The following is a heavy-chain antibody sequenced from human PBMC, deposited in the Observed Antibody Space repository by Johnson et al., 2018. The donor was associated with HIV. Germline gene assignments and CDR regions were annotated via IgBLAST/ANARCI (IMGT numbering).Heavy chain of an antibody. CDR3: AREGGRDAFDI. V-gene: IGHV3-30*07. D-gene: IGHD2-15*01. Sequence: DSVKGRFTISRDNSKNTLYLQMNSLRAEDTAVYYCAREGGRDAFDIWGQGTMVTVSS. J-gene: IGHJ3*02.